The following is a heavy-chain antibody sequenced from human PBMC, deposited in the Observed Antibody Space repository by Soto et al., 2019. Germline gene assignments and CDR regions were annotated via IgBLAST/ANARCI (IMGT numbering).Heavy chain of an antibody. Sequence: ASVKVSWKVSGYTLTELSMHWLRQAPGKGLEWMGGFDPEDGETIYAQKFQGRVTMTEDTSTDTAYMELSSLRSEDTAVYYCATWSGIINGEYFQHWGQGTLVTVSS. D-gene: IGHD1-20*01. CDR3: ATWSGIINGEYFQH. J-gene: IGHJ1*01. CDR1: GYTLTELS. V-gene: IGHV1-24*01. CDR2: FDPEDGET.